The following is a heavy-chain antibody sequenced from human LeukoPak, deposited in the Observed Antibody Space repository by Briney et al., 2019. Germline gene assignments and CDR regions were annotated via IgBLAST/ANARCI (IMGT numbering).Heavy chain of an antibody. CDR2: FFYSGST. J-gene: IGHJ4*02. CDR3: ASGTSTYYELYF. Sequence: SETLSLTCTVSGGSISSSTYYWGWIRQPPGKGLEWIGSFFYSGSTYYNPSHKSRLTMSVDTSNNQFSLKLMSVTAADTAVYYCASGTSTYYELYFWGQGTLVTVSS. D-gene: IGHD3-3*01. V-gene: IGHV4-39*01. CDR1: GGSISSSTYY.